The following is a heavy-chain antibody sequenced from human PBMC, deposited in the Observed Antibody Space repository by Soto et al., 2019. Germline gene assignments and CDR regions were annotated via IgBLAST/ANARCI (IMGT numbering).Heavy chain of an antibody. J-gene: IGHJ5*02. Sequence: SVKVSCKASGGTFSSYAISWGRQAPGQGLEWMGGIIPIFGTANYAQKFQGRVTITADESTSTAYMELSSLRSEDTAVYYCAIRLTFGTRYWFDPWGQGTLVTVSS. CDR1: GGTFSSYA. CDR3: AIRLTFGTRYWFDP. CDR2: IIPIFGTA. D-gene: IGHD1-1*01. V-gene: IGHV1-69*13.